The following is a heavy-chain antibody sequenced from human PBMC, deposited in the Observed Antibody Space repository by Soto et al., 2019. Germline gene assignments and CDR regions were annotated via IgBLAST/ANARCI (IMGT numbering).Heavy chain of an antibody. Sequence: SETLSLTCTVSGGSISSSSYFWGLIRQPPGKGLEWIGTISYSGRTYYNPSLKSRVTISVDTSKNQFSLNLNSVTAADTAVYYCARHRCSTSCYSDYWGQGTLVTVSS. CDR2: ISYSGRT. D-gene: IGHD2-2*01. CDR3: ARHRCSTSCYSDY. CDR1: GGSISSSSYF. V-gene: IGHV4-39*01. J-gene: IGHJ4*02.